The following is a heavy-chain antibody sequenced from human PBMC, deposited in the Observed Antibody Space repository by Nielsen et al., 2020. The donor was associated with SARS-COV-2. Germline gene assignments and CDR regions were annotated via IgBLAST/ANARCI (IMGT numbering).Heavy chain of an antibody. CDR1: GFPFSSYE. D-gene: IGHD3-22*01. V-gene: IGHV3-64D*06. J-gene: IGHJ4*02. CDR3: VKEDSAYYDY. Sequence: GESLKISCAASGFPFSSYEMNWVRQAPGKGLEYVSAISANGKDTYYADSMKGRFTIPRDNSRNTLYLQMSSLRTEDTAVYFCVKEDSAYYDYWGQGTLVTVSS. CDR2: ISANGKDT.